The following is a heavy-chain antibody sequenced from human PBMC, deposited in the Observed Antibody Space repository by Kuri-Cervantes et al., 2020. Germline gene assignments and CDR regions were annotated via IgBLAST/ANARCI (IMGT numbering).Heavy chain of an antibody. D-gene: IGHD6-6*01. CDR3: ARGVEYSSSSFYYYYYYMDV. J-gene: IGHJ6*03. CDR1: GYIFISYG. V-gene: IGHV1-69*06. CDR2: IIPIFGTA. Sequence: SVKVSCKASGYIFISYGISWVRQAPGQGLEWMGGIIPIFGTANYAQKFQGRVTITADKSTSTAYMELSSLRSEDTAVYYCARGVEYSSSSFYYYYYYMDVWGKGTTVTVSS.